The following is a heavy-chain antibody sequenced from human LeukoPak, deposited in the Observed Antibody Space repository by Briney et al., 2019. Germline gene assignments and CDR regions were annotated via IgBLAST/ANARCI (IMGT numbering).Heavy chain of an antibody. CDR1: GFTFSGYW. J-gene: IGHJ4*02. D-gene: IGHD6-19*01. Sequence: GGSLRLSCAASGFTFSGYWMHWVRQAPGKGLVWVSRINSDGSTTSYADSVMGRFTISRDNAKNTLYLQMNSLRAEDTAVYYCARVIYSGWGGELSDWGQGTLVTVSS. CDR2: INSDGSTT. CDR3: ARVIYSGWGGELSD. V-gene: IGHV3-74*01.